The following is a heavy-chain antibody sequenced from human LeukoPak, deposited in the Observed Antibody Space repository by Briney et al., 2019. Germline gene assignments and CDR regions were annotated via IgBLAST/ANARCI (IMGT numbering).Heavy chain of an antibody. D-gene: IGHD5-18*01. CDR1: GFTVSSNY. Sequence: GGSLRLSCAASGFTVSSNYMSWVRQAPGKGLEWVSVIYSGGSTYYADSVKGRFTISRDNSKNTLYLQMNSLRAEDTAVYYCASSAMGPLDDYWGQGTLVTVSS. J-gene: IGHJ4*02. CDR2: IYSGGST. V-gene: IGHV3-53*01. CDR3: ASSAMGPLDDY.